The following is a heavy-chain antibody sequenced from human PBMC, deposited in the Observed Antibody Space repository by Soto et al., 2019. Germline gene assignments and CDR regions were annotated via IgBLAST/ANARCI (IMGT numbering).Heavy chain of an antibody. CDR3: ARRLYYYDSSGDYGIHKTSNWFDP. CDR1: GYKFSVYW. Sequence: GKSLKISCKASGYKFSVYWIGWVRQMPGKGLEWMGNIYPEDSDTSNNPSFDGRVTVSADKSNNIAYLQWSSLQASDTAMYYCARRLYYYDSSGDYGIHKTSNWFDPWGQGTLVTVAS. CDR2: IYPEDSDT. V-gene: IGHV5-51*03. J-gene: IGHJ5*02. D-gene: IGHD3-22*01.